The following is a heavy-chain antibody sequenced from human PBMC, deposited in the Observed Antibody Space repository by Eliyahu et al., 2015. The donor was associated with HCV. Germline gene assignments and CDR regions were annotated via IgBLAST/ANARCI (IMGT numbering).Heavy chain of an antibody. V-gene: IGHV1-69*02. J-gene: IGHJ4*02. CDR2: IIPILGIA. CDR1: GGTFSSYT. D-gene: IGHD3-10*01. CDR3: ATQPLSRTMVRGTPKTHYFDY. Sequence: EVKKPGSSVKVSCKASGGTFSSYTISWVRQAPGQGLEWMGRIIPILGIANYAQKFQGRVTITADKSTSTAYMELSSLRSEDTAVYYCATQPLSRTMVRGTPKTHYFDYWGQGTLVTVSS.